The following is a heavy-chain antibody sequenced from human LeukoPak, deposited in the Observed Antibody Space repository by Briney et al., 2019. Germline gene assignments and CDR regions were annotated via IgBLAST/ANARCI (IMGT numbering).Heavy chain of an antibody. CDR1: GFSFSANW. CDR3: AKEGY. V-gene: IGHV3-7*01. CDR2: IKQDGSEK. Sequence: PGGSLRLSCAASGFSFSANWMSWVRQAPGKGPEWVASIKQDGSEKYYVDSASGRFTISRDNAKNSLYLQMNSLRAEDTAVYYCAKEGYWGQGTLVTVSS. J-gene: IGHJ4*02.